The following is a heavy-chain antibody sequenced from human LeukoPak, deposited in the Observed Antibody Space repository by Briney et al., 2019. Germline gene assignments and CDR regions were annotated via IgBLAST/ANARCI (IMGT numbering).Heavy chain of an antibody. D-gene: IGHD2-2*01. CDR1: GYTFTTYW. V-gene: IGHV5-51*01. Sequence: GEAPKISFKCSGYTFTTYWIGWVRQMPGRGLGRMGFIYPAVSHTTHSQSLPGQVTLSADRALSTAYLPWSSLKASDTAMSYFARLYCSTPSCPGTGPYFDCWAQGTLVTVSS. CDR3: ARLYCSTPSCPGTGPYFDC. CDR2: IYPAVSHT. J-gene: IGHJ4*02.